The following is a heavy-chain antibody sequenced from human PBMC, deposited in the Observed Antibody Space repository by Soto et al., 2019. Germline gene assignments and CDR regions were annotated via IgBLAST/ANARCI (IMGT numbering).Heavy chain of an antibody. CDR2: ISSNGGTT. V-gene: IGHV3-64*01. CDR1: GFTFSSYD. CDR3: VRRVSGNYDY. Sequence: EVQLAESGGGMVQPGGSLRLSCVASGFTFSSYDMHWVRQAPGKGLEYVSSISSNGGTTYYGNSVKGRFTISRDQSKNLLYRQTASLRAENMAVYYCVRRVSGNYDYWCQGTLVTVSS. D-gene: IGHD1-7*01. J-gene: IGHJ4*02.